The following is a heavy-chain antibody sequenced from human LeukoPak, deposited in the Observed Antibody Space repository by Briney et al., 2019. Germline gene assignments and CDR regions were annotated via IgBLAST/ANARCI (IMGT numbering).Heavy chain of an antibody. Sequence: PGGSLRLSCAASGSTVSSNYMNWVRQAPGKGPEWVSAIYIGGNTYYADSVKGRFTISRDNSKNTLYLQMNSLRAEDTAVYYCARDRSPDAFDIWGHGTMVTVSS. CDR2: IYIGGNT. D-gene: IGHD3-22*01. J-gene: IGHJ3*02. V-gene: IGHV3-66*02. CDR1: GSTVSSNY. CDR3: ARDRSPDAFDI.